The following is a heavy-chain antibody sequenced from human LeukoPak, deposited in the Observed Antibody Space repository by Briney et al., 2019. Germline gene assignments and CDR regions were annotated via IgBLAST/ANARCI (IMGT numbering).Heavy chain of an antibody. CDR1: GGSTNNYF. CDR3: ARDRRPRAVAGAYISYGMDV. J-gene: IGHJ6*02. V-gene: IGHV4-4*07. CDR2: VNPYGTS. Sequence: PSETLSLTCSVSGGSTNNYFWSWIRQSAGKGLEWIGRVNPYGTSNYNPSLKSRVTMSVDTSKNLVSLRLTSLTAAGTAVYYCARDRRPRAVAGAYISYGMDVWGQGTTVTVSS. D-gene: IGHD6-19*01.